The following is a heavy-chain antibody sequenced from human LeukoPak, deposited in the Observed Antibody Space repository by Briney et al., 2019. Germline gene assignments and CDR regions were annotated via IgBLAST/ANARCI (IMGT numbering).Heavy chain of an antibody. CDR1: GYTFTGYY. Sequence: ASVKVSCKASGYTFTGYYMHWVRQAPGQGLEWMGWINPNSGGTNYAQKVQGRVTMTRDTSISTAYMELSRLRSDDTAVYYCAVSGYSSSWPNEDFDYWGQGTLVTVSS. CDR2: INPNSGGT. J-gene: IGHJ4*02. V-gene: IGHV1-2*02. CDR3: AVSGYSSSWPNEDFDY. D-gene: IGHD6-13*01.